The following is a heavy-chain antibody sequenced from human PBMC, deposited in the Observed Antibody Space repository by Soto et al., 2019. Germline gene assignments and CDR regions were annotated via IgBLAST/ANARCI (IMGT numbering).Heavy chain of an antibody. J-gene: IGHJ4*02. CDR1: GFTFSSYA. CDR3: AKDLGSSAWYPFDC. D-gene: IGHD6-19*01. V-gene: IGHV3-23*01. CDR2: ISGSGGNT. Sequence: EVQLLESGGGLVQPGGSLRLSCAASGFTFSSYAMNWVRQAPGKGLEWVSAISGSGGNTYYADSVKGRFTISRDNSKNTLYLQMDSLSAEDTAVYYCAKDLGSSAWYPFDCWGQGTLVTVSS.